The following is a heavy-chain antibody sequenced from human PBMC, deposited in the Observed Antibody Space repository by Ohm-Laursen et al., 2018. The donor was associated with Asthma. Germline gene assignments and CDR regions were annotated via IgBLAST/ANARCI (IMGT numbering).Heavy chain of an antibody. J-gene: IGHJ4*02. CDR3: ARDMITFGGVLDY. D-gene: IGHD3-16*01. Sequence: SSLRLSCAASGFTFSSYAMHWVRQAPGKGLEWVAVISYDGSNKYYADSVKGRFTISRDNSKNTLYLQMNSLRAEDTAVYYCARDMITFGGVLDYWGQGTLVTVSS. CDR1: GFTFSSYA. CDR2: ISYDGSNK. V-gene: IGHV3-30-3*01.